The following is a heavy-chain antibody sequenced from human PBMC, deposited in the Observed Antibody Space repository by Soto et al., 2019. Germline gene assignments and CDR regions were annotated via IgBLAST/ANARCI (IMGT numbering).Heavy chain of an antibody. Sequence: QVQLVQSGAEVKKPGSSVKVSCKASGGPVSSYTLNWVRQAPGQGLEWMGRIIPLLGRATYSGKFQGRVTITANKSTSTAYMDLCSLRSEDTAVYFCAGDSGKSDYAFDFWGQGTLVTVSS. CDR2: IIPLLGRA. V-gene: IGHV1-69*08. D-gene: IGHD4-17*01. CDR1: GGPVSSYT. J-gene: IGHJ4*02. CDR3: AGDSGKSDYAFDF.